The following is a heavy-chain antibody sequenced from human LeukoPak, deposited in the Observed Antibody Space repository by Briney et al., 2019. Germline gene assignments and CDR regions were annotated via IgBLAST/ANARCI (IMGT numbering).Heavy chain of an antibody. J-gene: IGHJ4*02. CDR3: ARLYYDFWSGYRYYFDY. V-gene: IGHV1-69*05. D-gene: IGHD3-3*01. Sequence: SVKVSCKASGGTFSSYAISWVRQAPGQGLEWMGRIIPIFGTANYAQKFQGRVTITTDESTSTAYMELSSLRSEDTAVYYCARLYYDFWSGYRYYFDYWGQGTLVTVSS. CDR2: IIPIFGTA. CDR1: GGTFSSYA.